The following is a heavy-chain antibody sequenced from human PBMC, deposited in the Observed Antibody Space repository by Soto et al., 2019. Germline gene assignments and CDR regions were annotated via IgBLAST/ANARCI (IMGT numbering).Heavy chain of an antibody. D-gene: IGHD3-16*01. CDR1: GGSVSSGSYY. J-gene: IGHJ4*02. Sequence: ASETLSLTCTVSGGSVSSGSYYWSWIRQPPGKGLEWIGYIYYSGSTNYNPSLKSRVTISVDTSKNQFSLKLSSVTAADTAVYYCARSIMITFGGAPEPSFGYWGQGTLVTVSS. CDR3: ARSIMITFGGAPEPSFGY. V-gene: IGHV4-61*01. CDR2: IYYSGST.